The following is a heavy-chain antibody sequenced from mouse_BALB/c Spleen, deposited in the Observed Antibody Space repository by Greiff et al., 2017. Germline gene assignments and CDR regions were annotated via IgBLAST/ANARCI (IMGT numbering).Heavy chain of an antibody. J-gene: IGHJ3*01. CDR2: IWAGGST. V-gene: IGHV2-9*02. CDR3: AIYYGNYEAY. CDR1: GFSLTSYG. D-gene: IGHD2-1*01. Sequence: VQLQQSGPGLVAPSQSLSITCTVSGFSLTSYGVHWVRQPPGKGLEWLGVIWAGGSTNYNSALMSRLSISKDNSKSQVFLKMNSLQTDDTAMYYCAIYYGNYEAYWGQGTLVTVSA.